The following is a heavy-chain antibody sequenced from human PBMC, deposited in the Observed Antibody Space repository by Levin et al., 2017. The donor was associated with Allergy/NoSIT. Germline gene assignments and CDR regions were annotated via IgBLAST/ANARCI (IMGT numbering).Heavy chain of an antibody. J-gene: IGHJ6*02. Sequence: SQTLSLTCAISGDSVSSNTAAWNWIRQSPSRGLEWLGRTYFRSKWINEYAESVKSRISVNPDTSKNQFSLHLNSVTPDDTAVYYCTRDPGRGYGMDVWGQGNTVTVSS. CDR2: TYFRSKWIN. CDR1: GDSVSSNTAA. V-gene: IGHV6-1*01. CDR3: TRDPGRGYGMDV.